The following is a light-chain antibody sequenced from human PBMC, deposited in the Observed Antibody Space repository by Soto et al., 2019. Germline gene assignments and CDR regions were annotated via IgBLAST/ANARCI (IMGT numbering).Light chain of an antibody. Sequence: EIVLTQSPGTLSLSPGERATLSCRASQSVSSSSLGWYQQKPGQAPRLLIYGASSRATGIPDRFSGSGSGTDFTLTISRLEPEDFAVYSCQLYGSSPRTFGQGTKVEI. V-gene: IGKV3-20*01. J-gene: IGKJ1*01. CDR3: QLYGSSPRT. CDR1: QSVSSSS. CDR2: GAS.